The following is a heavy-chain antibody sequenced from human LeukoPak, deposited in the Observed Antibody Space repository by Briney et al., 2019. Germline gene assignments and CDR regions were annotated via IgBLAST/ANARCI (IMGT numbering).Heavy chain of an antibody. Sequence: GGSLRLSCAASGFTFSSSWMHWVRQAPGKGLVWVSGINSDGSNTRYADSVKGRFTISRDNAKNSLYLQMNSLRAEDTAVYYCARVDAFDLWGQGTMVTVSS. J-gene: IGHJ3*01. CDR3: ARVDAFDL. CDR2: INSDGSNT. CDR1: GFTFSSSW. V-gene: IGHV3-74*01.